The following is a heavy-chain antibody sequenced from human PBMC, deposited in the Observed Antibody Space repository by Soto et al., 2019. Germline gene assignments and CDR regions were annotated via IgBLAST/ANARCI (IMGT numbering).Heavy chain of an antibody. V-gene: IGHV1-69*12. CDR3: GLHYGSGSNYCYYGMDV. CDR1: GGTFSSYA. D-gene: IGHD3-10*01. J-gene: IGHJ6*02. Sequence: QVQLVQSGAEVKKPGSSVKVSCTASGGTFSSYAISWVRQAPGQGLEWMGGIIPIFGTANYAQKFQGRVTITADESTSRAYRELSSLRAEDTAVYYCGLHYGSGSNYCYYGMDVWVQGTTVTVSS. CDR2: IIPIFGTA.